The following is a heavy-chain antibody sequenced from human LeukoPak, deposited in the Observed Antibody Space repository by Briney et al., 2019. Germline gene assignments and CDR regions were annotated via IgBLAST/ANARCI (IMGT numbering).Heavy chain of an antibody. CDR2: IKSNNDGGTT. CDR3: TPVMVEDRGF. D-gene: IGHD2-21*01. CDR1: GFIFNKAW. Sequence: GGSLRLSCAASGFIFNKAWMNWVRQATGKGPEWVGRIKSNNDGGTTDYASPVEGRFIISRDDSKNTIYLQMNRLIIDDTAIYYCTPVMVEDRGFWGQGTLVTVCS. V-gene: IGHV3-15*01. J-gene: IGHJ4*02.